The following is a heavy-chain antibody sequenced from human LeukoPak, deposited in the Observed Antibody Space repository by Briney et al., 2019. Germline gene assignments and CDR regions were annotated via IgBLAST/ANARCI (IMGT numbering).Heavy chain of an antibody. D-gene: IGHD6-13*01. CDR3: ARSSSSWYRDAFDI. J-gene: IGHJ3*02. CDR2: INPNSGGT. V-gene: IGHV1-2*02. CDR1: GYTFTGFY. Sequence: ASVKVSCKASGYTFTGFYTHWVRQAPGQGLEWMGWINPNSGGTNYAQKFQGRVTMTRDTSISTAYMELSRLRSDDTAVYYCARSSSSWYRDAFDIWGQGTMVTVSS.